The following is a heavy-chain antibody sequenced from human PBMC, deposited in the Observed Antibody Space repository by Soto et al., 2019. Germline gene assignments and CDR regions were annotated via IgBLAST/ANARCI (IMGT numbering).Heavy chain of an antibody. J-gene: IGHJ6*03. CDR3: ATANFGVQPKGYMDV. Sequence: QVQLVQSGAEVKKPGSSVKVSCKASGGTFSSYTISWVRQAPGQGLEWMGRIIPILCIANYAQKFQGRVTITADKSTSTAYMELSSLRSEDTAVYYCATANFGVQPKGYMDVWGKGTTVTVSS. CDR2: IIPILCIA. V-gene: IGHV1-69*02. CDR1: GGTFSSYT. D-gene: IGHD3-3*01.